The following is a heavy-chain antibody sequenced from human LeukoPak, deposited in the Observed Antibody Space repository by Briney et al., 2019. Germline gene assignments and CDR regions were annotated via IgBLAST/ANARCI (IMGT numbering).Heavy chain of an antibody. CDR1: GFTFSSYS. J-gene: IGHJ4*02. Sequence: GGSLRLSCAASGFTFSSYSMNWVRQAPGKGLEWVSSISSSSSYIYYADSVKGRFTTSRDNAKNSLYLQMNSLRAEDTAEYYCARDGGIAVAGSFDYWGQGTLVTVSS. CDR2: ISSSSSYI. D-gene: IGHD6-19*01. V-gene: IGHV3-21*01. CDR3: ARDGGIAVAGSFDY.